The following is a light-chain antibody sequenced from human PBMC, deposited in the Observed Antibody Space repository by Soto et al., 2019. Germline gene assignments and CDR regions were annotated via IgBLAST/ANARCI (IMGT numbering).Light chain of an antibody. CDR1: HSVSSN. J-gene: IGKJ4*01. Sequence: EIVMTQSPATLSVSPGERATLSCRASHSVSSNLAWYQQKPGQAPRLLIYGASTRATGIPARFSGSGSGTEFTLTISSLQSEDFAVYYCQQYNNWPPDTFGGGTKVEIK. CDR2: GAS. CDR3: QQYNNWPPDT. V-gene: IGKV3-15*01.